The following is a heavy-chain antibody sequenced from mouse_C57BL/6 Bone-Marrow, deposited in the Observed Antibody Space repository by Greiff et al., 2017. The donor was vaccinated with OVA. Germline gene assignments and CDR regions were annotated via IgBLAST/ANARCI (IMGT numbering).Heavy chain of an antibody. D-gene: IGHD1-1*01. CDR3: AKAFITTVVAPYFDV. J-gene: IGHJ1*03. Sequence: VQLQQPGAELVKPGASVKMSCKASGYTFTSYWITWVKQRPGQGLEWIGDIYPGSGSTNYNEKFKSKATLTVDTSSSTAYMQLSSLTSEDSAVYYCAKAFITTVVAPYFDVWGTGTTVTVSS. CDR2: IYPGSGST. V-gene: IGHV1-55*01. CDR1: GYTFTSYW.